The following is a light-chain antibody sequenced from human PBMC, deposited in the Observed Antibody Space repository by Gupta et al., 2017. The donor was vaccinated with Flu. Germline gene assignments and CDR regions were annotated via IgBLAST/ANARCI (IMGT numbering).Light chain of an antibody. CDR3: QQYNTSPWT. CDR1: QSISSN. J-gene: IGKJ1*01. CDR2: GAS. V-gene: IGKV3-15*01. Sequence: IVMTQSPSTLSLSPGEGFTLSCRASQSISSNLAWYQQRPDQAPRLVLYGASRRATALPARFSGGASGKXFTLSIXIRPPEDFAIYYCQQYNTSPWTFGXGTMVELK.